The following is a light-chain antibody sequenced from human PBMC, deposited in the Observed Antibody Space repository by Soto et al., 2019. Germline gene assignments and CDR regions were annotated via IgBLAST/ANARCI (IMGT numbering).Light chain of an antibody. CDR3: QQSYSNPRT. Sequence: DIQMTQSPSSLSASVGDRVTITCRVSENIARYLNWYQQRPGKAPELLISAASSLQSGVPSRFSGGGSGTDFTLTISSLQPADFATYYCQQSYSNPRTFGQGTKVEIK. J-gene: IGKJ1*01. CDR1: ENIARY. CDR2: AAS. V-gene: IGKV1-39*01.